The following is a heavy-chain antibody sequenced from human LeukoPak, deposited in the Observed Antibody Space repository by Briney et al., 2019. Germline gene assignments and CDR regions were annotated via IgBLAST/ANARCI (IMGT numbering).Heavy chain of an antibody. D-gene: IGHD2/OR15-2a*01. CDR1: GFIFSNYA. J-gene: IGHJ4*02. V-gene: IGHV3-23*01. CDR3: AKRDYSDSTNYSPFFQY. Sequence: GGSLRLSCAASGFIFSNYAMSWVRQAPGKGLEWVSGISGSGDRTYYADSAKGRFTISRDNSEKTLYLHMNSLRAEDTAEYYCAKRDYSDSTNYSPFFQYWGQGTLVTVSS. CDR2: ISGSGDRT.